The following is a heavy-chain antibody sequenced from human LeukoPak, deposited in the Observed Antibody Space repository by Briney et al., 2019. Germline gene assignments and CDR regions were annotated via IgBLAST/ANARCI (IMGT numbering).Heavy chain of an antibody. J-gene: IGHJ4*02. D-gene: IGHD1-1*01. Sequence: PGGSLRLSCAASGFTFSSYAMSWVRQAPRKGLEWVSGISGSGGSTYYADSVKGRFTISRDNSKNTLYVQMNSLRAEDTAVYYCAKGATLSTRMYNFDYWGQGTLVTVSS. V-gene: IGHV3-23*01. CDR1: GFTFSSYA. CDR3: AKGATLSTRMYNFDY. CDR2: ISGSGGST.